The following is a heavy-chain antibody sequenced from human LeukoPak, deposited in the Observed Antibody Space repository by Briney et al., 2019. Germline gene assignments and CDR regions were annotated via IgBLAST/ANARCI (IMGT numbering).Heavy chain of an antibody. CDR3: ARDGNYGDYAVAFAY. CDR2: ISYDGSNK. V-gene: IGHV3-30*04. Sequence: GRSLRLSCAASGFTFSSYAMHWARQAPGKGLEWVAVISYDGSNKYYADSVKGRFTISRDNSKNTLYLQMNSLRAEDTAVYYCARDGNYGDYAVAFAYWGREPWSPSPQ. D-gene: IGHD4-17*01. CDR1: GFTFSSYA. J-gene: IGHJ4*02.